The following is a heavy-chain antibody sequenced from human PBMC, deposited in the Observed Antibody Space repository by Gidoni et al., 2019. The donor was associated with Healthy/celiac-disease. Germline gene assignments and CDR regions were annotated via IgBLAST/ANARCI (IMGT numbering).Heavy chain of an antibody. D-gene: IGHD4-17*01. J-gene: IGHJ4*02. CDR1: GFTFSRYS. CDR3: ARADDDYGYC. V-gene: IGHV3-21*01. Sequence: EVQLVESGGGLVKPGGSLRLSCAASGFTFSRYSMNWVRQAPGKGLEWVSSISSSSSYIYYADSVKGRFTISRDNAKNSLYLQMNSLRAEDTAVYYCARADDDYGYCWGQGTLVTVSS. CDR2: ISSSSSYI.